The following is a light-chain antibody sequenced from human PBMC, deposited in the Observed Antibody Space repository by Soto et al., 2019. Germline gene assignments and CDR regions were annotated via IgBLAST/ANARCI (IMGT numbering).Light chain of an antibody. J-gene: IGLJ2*01. CDR1: TGAVTSDHY. CDR2: DTS. CDR3: LLSYNGAPVV. V-gene: IGLV7-46*01. Sequence: QTVVTQEPSLTVSPGGTVTLTCGSSTGAVTSDHYPYWFQQKPGQAPRTLIYDTSNKHSWTPARFSGSLLGGKAALTLSGAQPEDEAEYYCLLSYNGAPVVFDGGTKLTVL.